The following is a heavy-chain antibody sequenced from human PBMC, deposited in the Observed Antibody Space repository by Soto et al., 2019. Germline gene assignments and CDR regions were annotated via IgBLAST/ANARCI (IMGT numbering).Heavy chain of an antibody. CDR2: IGSSSSYT. CDR3: ARDGAAAGFNY. D-gene: IGHD6-13*01. V-gene: IGHV3-21*01. Sequence: EVQLVESGGGLVKPGGSLRLSCAASGFSFSMYNMNWVRQAPGKGLEWVSSIGSSSSYTYHADSVKGRFTISRDNAKNSLYLQMNSLRAEDTAVYYCARDGAAAGFNYWGQGTLVTVSS. J-gene: IGHJ4*02. CDR1: GFSFSMYN.